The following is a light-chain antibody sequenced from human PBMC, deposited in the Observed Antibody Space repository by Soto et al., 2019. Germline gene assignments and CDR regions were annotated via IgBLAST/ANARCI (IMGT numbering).Light chain of an antibody. CDR1: QDISVY. V-gene: IGKV1-27*01. Sequence: DIQMTQSPSSLSASVGDRVTITCRASQDISVYLAWYQQKPGKVPKLLIYSASTLQSGVPSRSSGSGSGRDFTLTISSLQPEDGAIYYCDESNTAPLTFGQGTRLEIK. J-gene: IGKJ5*01. CDR2: SAS. CDR3: DESNTAPLT.